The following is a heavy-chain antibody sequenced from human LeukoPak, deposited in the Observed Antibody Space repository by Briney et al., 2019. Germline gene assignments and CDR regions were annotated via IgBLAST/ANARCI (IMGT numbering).Heavy chain of an antibody. Sequence: GGSRRLSCAASGFTFSNYNMNWVRQAPGEGLEWVSSISNSGSYIYYADSLKGRFTISRDNAKNSLYLQMNSLRAEDTAVYYCARDTVTHDAFDIWGQGTMVTVSS. CDR3: ARDTVTHDAFDI. CDR2: ISNSGSYI. J-gene: IGHJ3*02. CDR1: GFTFSNYN. V-gene: IGHV3-21*01. D-gene: IGHD4-11*01.